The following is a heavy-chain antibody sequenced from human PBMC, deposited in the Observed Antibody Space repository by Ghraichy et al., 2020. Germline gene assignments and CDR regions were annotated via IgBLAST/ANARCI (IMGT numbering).Heavy chain of an antibody. CDR1: GFTFSSYS. J-gene: IGHJ4*02. D-gene: IGHD3-22*01. Sequence: GESLNISCAASGFTFSSYSMNWVRQAPGKGLEWVSSISSSSSYIYYADSVKGRFTISRDNAKNSLYLQMNSLRAEDTAVYYCARDLGGYYYDSSGYTFDYWGQGTLVTVSS. V-gene: IGHV3-21*01. CDR2: ISSSSSYI. CDR3: ARDLGGYYYDSSGYTFDY.